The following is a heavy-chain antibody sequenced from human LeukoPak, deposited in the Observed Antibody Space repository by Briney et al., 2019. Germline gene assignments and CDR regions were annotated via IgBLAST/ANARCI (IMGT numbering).Heavy chain of an antibody. V-gene: IGHV1-2*02. CDR3: VRGTYCGGDCIGD. Sequence: EASVKVSCKTSGYTFTGYYIHWVRQAPGQGLEWMGWISPKSGDTRYAQKFLGRVTMTGDTSITTAYMELSGLKSDDTAIYYCVRGTYCGGDCIGDWGQGTLVIVSS. D-gene: IGHD2-21*01. J-gene: IGHJ4*02. CDR1: GYTFTGYY. CDR2: ISPKSGDT.